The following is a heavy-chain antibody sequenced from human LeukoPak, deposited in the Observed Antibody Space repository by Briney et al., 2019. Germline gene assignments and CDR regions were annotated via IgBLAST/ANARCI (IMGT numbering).Heavy chain of an antibody. J-gene: IGHJ4*02. V-gene: IGHV4-4*07. CDR2: IHSSGST. D-gene: IGHD3-3*01. CDR3: ASVGITIIGVGIRFFDY. Sequence: SETLSLTCTVSGGAISSNYYNWIRQPAGKGLEWIGRIHSSGSTNYNPSFKSRVSMSVDTSKNQVSLNLTSVTAADTAVYFCASVGITIIGVGIRFFDYWGQGTLVTVSP. CDR1: GGAISSNY.